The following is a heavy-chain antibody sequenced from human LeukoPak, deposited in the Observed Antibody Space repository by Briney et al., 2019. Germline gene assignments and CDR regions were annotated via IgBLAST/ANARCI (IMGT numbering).Heavy chain of an antibody. Sequence: PGGSLRLSCAASGFTFSSYAMSWVRQAPGKGLEWVSAISGSGGSTYYADSVKGRFTISRDNSKNTLYLQMNSLRPEDTGVYYCARDAQRGFDYSNSLKYWGQGSPVTVST. CDR3: ARDAQRGFDYSNSLKY. V-gene: IGHV3-23*01. D-gene: IGHD4-11*01. J-gene: IGHJ4*02. CDR2: ISGSGGST. CDR1: GFTFSSYA.